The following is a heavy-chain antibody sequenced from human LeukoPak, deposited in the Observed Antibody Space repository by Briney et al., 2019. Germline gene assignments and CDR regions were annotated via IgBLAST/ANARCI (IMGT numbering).Heavy chain of an antibody. CDR2: FDPEDGET. CDR1: GYTLTELS. J-gene: IGHJ4*01. CDR3: ATDPPMVRGVISLDY. D-gene: IGHD3-10*01. Sequence: VASVKVSCKVSGYTLTELSMHWARQAPGKGLEWMGGFDPEDGETICAQKFQGRVTMTEDTSTDTAYMELSSLRSEDTAVYYCATDPPMVRGVISLDYWGXXXXXTVSS. V-gene: IGHV1-24*01.